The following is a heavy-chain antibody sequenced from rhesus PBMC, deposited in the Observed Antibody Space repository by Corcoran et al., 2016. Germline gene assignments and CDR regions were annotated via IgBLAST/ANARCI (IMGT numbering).Heavy chain of an antibody. J-gene: IGHJ4*01. V-gene: IGHV4-80*01. CDR1: GSPIRSYW. CDR2: INGNSRST. Sequence: QVQLQESGPGLVKPSETLSLTCAVSGSPIRSYWWSCVRQPPGPGLERIGEINGNSRSTYYNPSLKSRVTISKDASKNQFSLKLSSVTAADTAVYYCARDLACSSTYCSTLDYWGQGVLVTVSS. CDR3: ARDLACSSTYCSTLDY. D-gene: IGHD2-15*01.